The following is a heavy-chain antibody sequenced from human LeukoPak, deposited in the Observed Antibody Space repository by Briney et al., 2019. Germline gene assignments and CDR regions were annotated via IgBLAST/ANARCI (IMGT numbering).Heavy chain of an antibody. V-gene: IGHV1-69*13. D-gene: IGHD3-10*01. CDR3: ARGYYYGSGSYYRRYYYYGMDV. CDR1: GYTFTSYG. J-gene: IGHJ6*02. Sequence: SVKVSCKASGYTFTSYGISWVRQAPGQGLEWMGGIIPIFGTANYAQKFQGRVTITADESTSTAYMELSSLRSEDTAVYYCARGYYYGSGSYYRRYYYYGMDVWGQGTTVTVSS. CDR2: IIPIFGTA.